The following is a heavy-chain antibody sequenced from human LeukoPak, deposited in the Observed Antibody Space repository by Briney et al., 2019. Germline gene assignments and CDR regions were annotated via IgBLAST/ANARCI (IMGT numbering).Heavy chain of an antibody. V-gene: IGHV3-74*01. Sequence: GGPLRLSCAASGFTFSSYWMHWVRQTPGKGLVWASRINNDGSSTNYADSVKGRFTISRDNAKNTLYLQMNSLRADDTAVYYCAGTYWADYWGQGTLVTVSS. CDR3: AGTYWADY. J-gene: IGHJ4*02. D-gene: IGHD2-8*02. CDR2: INNDGSST. CDR1: GFTFSSYW.